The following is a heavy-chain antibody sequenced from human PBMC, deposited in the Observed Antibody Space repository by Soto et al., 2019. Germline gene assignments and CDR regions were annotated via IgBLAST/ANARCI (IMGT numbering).Heavy chain of an antibody. CDR2: ISSSSSTI. D-gene: IGHD4-17*01. CDR1: GFTFSSYS. V-gene: IGHV3-48*01. Sequence: HPGGSLRLSCAASGFTFSSYSMNWVRQAPGKGLEWVSYISSSSSTIYYADSVKGRFTISRDNAKNSLYLQMNSLRAEDTAVYYCAREILRGDYVFYYYYYGMDVWGQGTTVTVSS. J-gene: IGHJ6*02. CDR3: AREILRGDYVFYYYYYGMDV.